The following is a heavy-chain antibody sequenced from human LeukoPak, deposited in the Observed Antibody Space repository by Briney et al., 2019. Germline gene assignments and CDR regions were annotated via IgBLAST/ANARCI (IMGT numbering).Heavy chain of an antibody. CDR3: ARALSIPQPRGVPNWFDP. V-gene: IGHV4-30-2*01. Sequence: KTSETLSLTCAVSGGSISSGGYSWSWIRQPPGKGLEWIGYIYHSGSTYYNPSLKSRVTISVDRSKNQFSLKLSSVTAADTAVYYCARALSIPQPRGVPNWFDPWGQGTLVTVSS. CDR1: GGSISSGGYS. CDR2: IYHSGST. J-gene: IGHJ5*02. D-gene: IGHD1-14*01.